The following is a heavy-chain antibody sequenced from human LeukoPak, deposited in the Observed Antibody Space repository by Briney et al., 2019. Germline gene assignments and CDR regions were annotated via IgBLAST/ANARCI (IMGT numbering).Heavy chain of an antibody. CDR1: GFTFSTYA. Sequence: TEGSLRLSCAASGFTFSTYAMTWVRQAPGKGLEWVSGISTSGDRTYYADSVKGRFTISRDNSKNTLYLQMNSLRAEDTAEYYCARSAVGTSCCTAVDYWGQGTLVTVSS. CDR2: ISTSGDRT. J-gene: IGHJ4*02. CDR3: ARSAVGTSCCTAVDY. V-gene: IGHV3-23*01. D-gene: IGHD1-26*01.